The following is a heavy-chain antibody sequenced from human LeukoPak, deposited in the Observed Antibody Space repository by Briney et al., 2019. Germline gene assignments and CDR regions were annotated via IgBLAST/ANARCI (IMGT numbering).Heavy chain of an antibody. J-gene: IGHJ6*02. CDR2: IYYSGST. CDR1: GGSISSSSYY. CDR3: ARLDVVPAYLGMDV. V-gene: IGHV4-39*01. D-gene: IGHD2-2*01. Sequence: SETLSLTCTVSGGSISSSSYYWGWIRQPPGKGLEWIGSIYYSGSTYYNPSLKSRVTISVDTSKNQFSLKLSSVTAADTAVYYCARLDVVPAYLGMDVWGQGTTVTVSS.